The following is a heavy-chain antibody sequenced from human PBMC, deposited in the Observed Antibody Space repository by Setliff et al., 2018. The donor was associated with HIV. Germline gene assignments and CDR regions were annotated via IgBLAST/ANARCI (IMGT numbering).Heavy chain of an antibody. J-gene: IGHJ3*02. Sequence: SETLSLTCTVSGGSISSSSYFWGWIRQPPGKGLEWIGSVYYSGNTYYNPSLKSRVTISVDTSKNQFSLSLSSVTASDTALYYCARSQETSVAATEIWGQGTMVTVSS. V-gene: IGHV4-39*01. CDR2: VYYSGNT. CDR3: ARSQETSVAATEI. CDR1: GGSISSSSYF.